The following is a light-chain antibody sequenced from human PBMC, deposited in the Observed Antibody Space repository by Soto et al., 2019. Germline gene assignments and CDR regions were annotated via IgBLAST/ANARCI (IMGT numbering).Light chain of an antibody. J-gene: IGKJ1*01. Sequence: EIVLTQSPGTLSLSPGERATLSCRASQSVSANYLAWYQQKPGQAPRLLIYVASTRATGIPDRFSGSGSGADFTLTISRLEPEDFAVYYCQQYNNWPRTFGQGTKVEIK. V-gene: IGKV3-20*01. CDR2: VAS. CDR1: QSVSANY. CDR3: QQYNNWPRT.